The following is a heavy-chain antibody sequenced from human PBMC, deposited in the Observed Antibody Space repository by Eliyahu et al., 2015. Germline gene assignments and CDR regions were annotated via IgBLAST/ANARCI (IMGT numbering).Heavy chain of an antibody. J-gene: IGHJ3*02. CDR2: IYHSGMT. Sequence: QVQLQESGPRLVKPSQTLSLTCTVSGGSIVSSDYYWSWIRQHPEKGLEWIGYIYHSGMTYYNPSLKSRLTLSIDTSRNQFSLSLKSVTAADTAVYYCARDGWRTTGAPTAYDIWGQGTTVIVSP. V-gene: IGHV4-31*03. CDR3: ARDGWRTTGAPTAYDI. CDR1: GGSIVSSDYY. D-gene: IGHD4-17*01.